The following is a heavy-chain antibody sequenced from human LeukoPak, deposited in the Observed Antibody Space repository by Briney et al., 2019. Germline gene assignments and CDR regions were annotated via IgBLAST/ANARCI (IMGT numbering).Heavy chain of an antibody. CDR3: AREELGYCSGGNCHDAFDI. CDR1: GGSISSYY. J-gene: IGHJ3*02. CDR2: IYYSGRT. Sequence: SETLSLTCTVSGGSISSYYWSWIRQPPGKGLGWIGYIYYSGRTDYNPSLKSRVTISVDTSRNQFSLKLSSVTAADTAVYYCAREELGYCSGGNCHDAFDIWGQGTMVTVSS. D-gene: IGHD2-15*01. V-gene: IGHV4-59*01.